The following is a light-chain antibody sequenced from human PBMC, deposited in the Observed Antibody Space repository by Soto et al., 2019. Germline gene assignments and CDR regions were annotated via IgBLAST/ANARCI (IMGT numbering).Light chain of an antibody. CDR3: SSDRSTNTLV. CDR1: SSDVGGHND. V-gene: IGLV2-14*01. Sequence: QSALTQPASVSGSPVQSITIACSGTSSDVGGHNDVSWYQHHPGKVPQLLIYEVTNRPSGVSDRFSASKSGNTASLTISGLQAEDEADYYCSSDRSTNTLVFGTGTKLTVL. CDR2: EVT. J-gene: IGLJ1*01.